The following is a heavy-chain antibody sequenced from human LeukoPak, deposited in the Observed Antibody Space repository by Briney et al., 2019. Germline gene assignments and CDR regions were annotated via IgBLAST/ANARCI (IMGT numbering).Heavy chain of an antibody. CDR3: ARHGYDFWSGYTSRNWFDP. D-gene: IGHD3-3*01. Sequence: SETLSLTCTVSGGSISSYYWSWIRQPPGKGLEWIGYVYYSGSTNYNPSLKSRVTVSIHTSKNQFSLNLTFVTAADTAVYYCARHGYDFWSGYTSRNWFDPWGQGTLVTVSS. CDR2: VYYSGST. J-gene: IGHJ5*02. CDR1: GGSISSYY. V-gene: IGHV4-59*08.